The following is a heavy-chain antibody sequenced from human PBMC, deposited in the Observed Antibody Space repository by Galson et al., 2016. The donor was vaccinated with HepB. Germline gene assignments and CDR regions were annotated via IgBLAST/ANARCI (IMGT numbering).Heavy chain of an antibody. CDR2: VSDDGGNK. CDR3: AKSRSYDTYYYYAMDV. D-gene: IGHD3-9*01. Sequence: SLRLSCAASGFTFSNHWMTWVRQAPGKGLKWVAVVSDDGGNKEYADSVKGRFTVSRDNSKNTLYLQMNSLRAEDTAVYFCAKSRSYDTYYYYAMDVWGQGTAVTVSS. V-gene: IGHV3-30*18. J-gene: IGHJ6*02. CDR1: GFTFSNHW.